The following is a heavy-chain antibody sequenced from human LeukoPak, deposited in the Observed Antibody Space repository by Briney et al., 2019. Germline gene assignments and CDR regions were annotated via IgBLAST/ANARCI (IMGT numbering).Heavy chain of an antibody. CDR1: GYTFTSYY. D-gene: IGHD6-13*01. V-gene: IGHV1-46*01. CDR2: INPSGGST. CDR3: ARLCRAEEQQPGGCFDY. J-gene: IGHJ4*02. Sequence: ASVKVSCKASGYTFTSYYMHWVQQAPGQGLEWMGIINPSGGSTSYAQKFQGRVTMTRDMSTSTVYMELSSLRSEDTAVYYCARLCRAEEQQPGGCFDYWGQGTLATVSS.